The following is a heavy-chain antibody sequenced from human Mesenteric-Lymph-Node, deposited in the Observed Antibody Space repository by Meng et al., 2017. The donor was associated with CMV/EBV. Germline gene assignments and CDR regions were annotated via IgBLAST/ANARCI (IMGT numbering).Heavy chain of an antibody. Sequence: GSLRLSCTVSGVSFSGYHWTWIRQPPGKGLEWIGSIYYSGSTYYNPSLKSRVTISVDTSKNQFSLKLSSVTAADTAVYYCAREERLRGVNYWGQGTLVTVSS. V-gene: IGHV4-39*07. CDR2: IYYSGST. D-gene: IGHD3-10*01. CDR1: GVSFSGYH. CDR3: AREERLRGVNY. J-gene: IGHJ4*02.